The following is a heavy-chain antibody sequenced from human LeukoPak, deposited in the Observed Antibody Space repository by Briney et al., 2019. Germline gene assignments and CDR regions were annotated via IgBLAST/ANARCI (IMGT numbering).Heavy chain of an antibody. CDR2: INWDGSRM. CDR3: ARASYYYDTSGLGAFDI. CDR1: GFTFDDHA. Sequence: GWSLRLSCAASGFTFDDHAMYWVRQAPGKGLEWVSGINWDGSRMGYADAVKGRFTISRDSAKNSLYLQMNSLRAEDTALYYCARASYYYDTSGLGAFDIWGQGTLVTVSS. D-gene: IGHD3-22*01. V-gene: IGHV3-9*01. J-gene: IGHJ3*02.